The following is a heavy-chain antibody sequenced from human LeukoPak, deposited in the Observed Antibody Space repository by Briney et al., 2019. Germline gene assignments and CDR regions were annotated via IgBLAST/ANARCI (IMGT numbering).Heavy chain of an antibody. CDR1: GDSINSSVYY. V-gene: IGHV4-61*08. CDR3: ARDNWNYGSSMDV. D-gene: IGHD1-7*01. CDR2: IYYSGST. Sequence: SETLSLTCTVTGDSINSSVYYWAWIRQPPGKGLEWIGYIYYSGSTNYNPSLKSRVTISVDTSKNQFSLKLSSVTAADTAVYHCARDNWNYGSSMDVWGQGTTVTVSS. J-gene: IGHJ6*02.